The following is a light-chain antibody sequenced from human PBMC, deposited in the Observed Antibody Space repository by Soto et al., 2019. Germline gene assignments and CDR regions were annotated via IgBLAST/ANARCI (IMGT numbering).Light chain of an antibody. Sequence: QSVLNQPPSASGTPGQRVTISCSGSSSNIGSNYVYWYQQLPGTAPKLLIYRNNQQPSGVPDRFSGSKSGTSASLAISGLRSEDEADYYCAAWDDSLSVVFGGGTKLTVL. CDR1: SSNIGSNY. V-gene: IGLV1-47*01. CDR2: RNN. J-gene: IGLJ2*01. CDR3: AAWDDSLSVV.